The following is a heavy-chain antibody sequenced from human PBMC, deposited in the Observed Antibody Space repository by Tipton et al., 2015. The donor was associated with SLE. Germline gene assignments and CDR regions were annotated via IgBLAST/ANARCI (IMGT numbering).Heavy chain of an antibody. CDR3: AGGPFQRLPPGAD. D-gene: IGHD6-25*01. V-gene: IGHV4-34*01. Sequence: TLSLTCAVYGGTFSGYHWTWIRPPPGQGLEWIGEIADTESPNYNPSLKSRVTISLDTSKSQFSLILNSLTATDTAVYYCAGGPFQRLPPGADWGQGTLVNVSS. J-gene: IGHJ4*02. CDR2: IADTESP. CDR1: GGTFSGYH.